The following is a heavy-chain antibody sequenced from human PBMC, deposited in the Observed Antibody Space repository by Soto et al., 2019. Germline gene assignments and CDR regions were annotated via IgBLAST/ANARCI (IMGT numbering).Heavy chain of an antibody. Sequence: QVQLQESGPGLVKPSQTLSLTCTVSGGSISSDGYFWSWIRQHPGKGLEWIGYIHYSGSTYYNPSLKSRITISVDTSKSQYSLNLTSVTAADTAVYYCARDASPTGVPLDYWGQGTLVTVSS. CDR3: ARDASPTGVPLDY. D-gene: IGHD7-27*01. CDR1: GGSISSDGYF. V-gene: IGHV4-31*03. CDR2: IHYSGST. J-gene: IGHJ4*02.